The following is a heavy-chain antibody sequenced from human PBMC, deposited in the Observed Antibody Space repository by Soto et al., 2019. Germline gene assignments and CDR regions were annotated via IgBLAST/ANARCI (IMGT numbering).Heavy chain of an antibody. CDR2: INHSGST. J-gene: IGHJ4*02. CDR1: GGSFSGYY. CDR3: ARARDYDY. D-gene: IGHD4-17*01. V-gene: IGHV4-34*01. Sequence: SETLSLTCAVYGGSFSGYYWSWIRQPPGKGLEWIGEINHSGSTNYNPSLKSRVTISVDTSKNQFSLKLSSVTAADTAVYYCARARDYDYWGQGTLVTVSS.